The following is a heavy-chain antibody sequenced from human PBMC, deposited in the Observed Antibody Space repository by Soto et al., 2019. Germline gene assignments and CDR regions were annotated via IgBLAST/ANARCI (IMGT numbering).Heavy chain of an antibody. CDR1: GFTFNNYA. J-gene: IGHJ4*02. CDR3: VRDYYHVSGSSFDIPLDY. Sequence: GGSLRLSCAASGFTFNNYAMTWVRQAPGKGLEWVSTVIQSGSATFYADSVRGRFTISRDNSKNTLYLQLNSLRAEDTAVYHCVRDYYHVSGSSFDIPLDYWGQGTLVTVSS. V-gene: IGHV3-23*01. CDR2: VIQSGSAT. D-gene: IGHD3-10*01.